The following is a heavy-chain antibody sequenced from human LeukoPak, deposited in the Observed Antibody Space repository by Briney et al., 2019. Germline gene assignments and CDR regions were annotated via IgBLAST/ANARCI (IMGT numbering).Heavy chain of an antibody. CDR3: ARTLGYCSGGSCYSGWFDP. CDR1: GGSISSSSYY. Sequence: PSETLALTRTVSGGSISSSSYYWGWIRQPPGKGLEWIGSIYYSGGTYYNPSLKSRVTISVDTSKYQFSLKLSSVTAADTAVYYCARTLGYCSGGSCYSGWFDPWGQGTLVTVSS. D-gene: IGHD2-15*01. V-gene: IGHV4-39*07. CDR2: IYYSGGT. J-gene: IGHJ5*02.